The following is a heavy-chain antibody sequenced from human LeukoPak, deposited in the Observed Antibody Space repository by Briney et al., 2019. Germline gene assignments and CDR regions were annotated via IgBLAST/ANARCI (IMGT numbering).Heavy chain of an antibody. CDR2: IIPIFGTA. CDR1: GGTFSSYA. D-gene: IGHD1-7*01. CDR3: ARGTRYLYYYYYMDV. Sequence: VASVKVSCKASGGTFSSYAISWVRQAPGQGLEWMGGIIPIFGTANYAQKFQGRVTITADESTSTAYMELSSLRSEDTAVYYCARGTRYLYYYYYMDVWGKGTTVTVSS. V-gene: IGHV1-69*01. J-gene: IGHJ6*03.